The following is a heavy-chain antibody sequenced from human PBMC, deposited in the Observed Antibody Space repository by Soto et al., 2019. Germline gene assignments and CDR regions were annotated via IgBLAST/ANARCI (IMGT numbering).Heavy chain of an antibody. CDR1: GDSDSTNRAT. CDR3: ARLIGNSWLDS. J-gene: IGHJ5*01. CDR2: TYYRSKWGI. V-gene: IGHV6-1*01. Sequence: PLHAVSLTCAISGDSDSTNRATSDWIRKSPSRGLEWLGRTYYRSKWGIDYAVSVRGRITINPDTSNNQLSLQLNSVTPDDTAVYYCARLIGNSWLDSWGQGILVTVSS. D-gene: IGHD3-16*01.